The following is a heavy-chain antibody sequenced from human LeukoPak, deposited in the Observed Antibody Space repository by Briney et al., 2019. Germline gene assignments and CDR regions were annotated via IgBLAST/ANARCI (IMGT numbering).Heavy chain of an antibody. Sequence: GASVKVSCKASGYTFTGYYMHWVRQAPGQGLEWMGWISANNGNTNYAQKLQGRVTMTTDTFTSTAYMELRSLRSDDTAVYYCARDGYFDYWGQGTLVTVSS. J-gene: IGHJ4*02. CDR1: GYTFTGYY. CDR3: ARDGYFDY. V-gene: IGHV1-18*04. CDR2: ISANNGNT.